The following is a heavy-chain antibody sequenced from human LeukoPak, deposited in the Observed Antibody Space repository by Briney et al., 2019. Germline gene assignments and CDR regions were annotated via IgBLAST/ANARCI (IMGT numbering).Heavy chain of an antibody. CDR2: IKHDGGDA. CDR3: VKGGWIHILDC. D-gene: IGHD5-18*01. J-gene: IGHJ4*02. V-gene: IGHV3-7*01. CDR1: GFPFSSYW. Sequence: PGGSLRLSCAASGFPFSSYWMTWVRQTQGKGLELVANIKHDGGDAYYADSVSGRLTVSRDNAKNSLYLQMNSLGAEDTAVYYCVKGGWIHILDCWGQGTLVTVSP.